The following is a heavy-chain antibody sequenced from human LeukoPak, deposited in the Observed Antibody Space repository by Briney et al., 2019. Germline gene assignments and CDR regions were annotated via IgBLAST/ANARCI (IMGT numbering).Heavy chain of an antibody. CDR1: RFTFSSYA. CDR3: AKGPAGGGEDY. V-gene: IGHV3-23*01. D-gene: IGHD4-23*01. J-gene: IGHJ4*02. CDR2: ISGSGGST. Sequence: GGSLRLSCAASRFTFSSYAMSGVRQAPGKGLDGVSAISGSGGSTYYADSVKGRFTISRDNSKNTLYLQMNSLRAEDTAIYYCAKGPAGGGEDYRGQGTLVTVSS.